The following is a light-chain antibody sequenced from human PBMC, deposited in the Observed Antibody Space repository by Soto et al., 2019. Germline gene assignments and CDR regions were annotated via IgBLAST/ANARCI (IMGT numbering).Light chain of an antibody. CDR1: QSVSSTY. CDR2: GAS. Sequence: EIVLTQSPGTLSLSPGERATLSCRASQSVSSTYLAWYQQKPGQSPRLLIYGASSRATGFPDRFSGSGSGTDFTFTINRLEPEDFAVYYCQQYGDSPRTFGQGTKVEIK. V-gene: IGKV3-20*01. CDR3: QQYGDSPRT. J-gene: IGKJ1*01.